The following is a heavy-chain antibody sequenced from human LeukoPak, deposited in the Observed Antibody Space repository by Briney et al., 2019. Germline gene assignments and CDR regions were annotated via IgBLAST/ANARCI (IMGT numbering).Heavy chain of an antibody. D-gene: IGHD6-6*01. CDR3: ARILEYSSSSGFSYVWFDP. Sequence: SETLSLTCTVSGGSISSYYWSWIRQPPGKGLEWIGYIYTSGSTNYNPSLKSRVTISVDTSKNQFSLKLSSVTAADTAVYYCARILEYSSSSGFSYVWFDPWGQGTLVTVSS. CDR2: IYTSGST. V-gene: IGHV4-4*09. CDR1: GGSISSYY. J-gene: IGHJ5*02.